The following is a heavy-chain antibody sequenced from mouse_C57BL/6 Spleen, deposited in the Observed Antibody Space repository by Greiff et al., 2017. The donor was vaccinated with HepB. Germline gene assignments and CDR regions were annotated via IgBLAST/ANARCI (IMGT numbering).Heavy chain of an antibody. J-gene: IGHJ2*01. V-gene: IGHV1-26*01. CDR3: ARHYYGSSSYYFDY. CDR2: INPNNGGT. D-gene: IGHD1-1*01. CDR1: GYTFTDYY. Sequence: VQLQQSGPELVKPGASVKISCKASGYTFTDYYMNWVKQSHGKSLEWIVDINPNNGGTSYNQKFKGKATLTVDKSSSTAYMELRSLTSEDSAVYYCARHYYGSSSYYFDYWGQGTTLTVSS.